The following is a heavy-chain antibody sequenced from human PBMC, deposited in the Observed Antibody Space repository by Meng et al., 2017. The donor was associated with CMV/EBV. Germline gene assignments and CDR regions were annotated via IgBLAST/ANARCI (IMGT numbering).Heavy chain of an antibody. V-gene: IGHV3-49*04. D-gene: IGHD1-26*01. Sequence: GGSLRLSCTASGFTFGDYAMSWVRQAPGKGLEWVGFIRSKAYGGTTEYAASVKGRFTISRDDSKSIAYLQMNSLKTGDTAVYYCTRDFEVGATEDYWGQGTLVTVSS. CDR1: GFTFGDYA. J-gene: IGHJ4*02. CDR2: IRSKAYGGTT. CDR3: TRDFEVGATEDY.